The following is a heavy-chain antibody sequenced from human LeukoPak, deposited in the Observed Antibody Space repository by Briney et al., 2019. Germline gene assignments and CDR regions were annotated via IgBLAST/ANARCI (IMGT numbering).Heavy chain of an antibody. CDR3: ANFRFRGAVAGASDY. V-gene: IGHV3-23*01. D-gene: IGHD6-19*01. CDR2: ISGSGGSR. CDR1: GFTFSNYG. Sequence: GGSLRLSCVASGFTFSNYGMSWVRQAPGKGLEWVSGISGSGGSRYYADSVKGRFTISRDNSKNTLYLQMNSLRAEDTAVYYCANFRFRGAVAGASDYWGQGTRVTVSS. J-gene: IGHJ4*02.